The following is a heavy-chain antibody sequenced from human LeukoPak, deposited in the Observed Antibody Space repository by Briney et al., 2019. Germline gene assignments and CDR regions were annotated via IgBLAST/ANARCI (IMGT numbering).Heavy chain of an antibody. Sequence: ASVKVSCKASGYTFTSYDINWVRQATGQGLEWMGWISAYNGNTNYAQKLQGRVTMTTDTSTSTAYMELSSLRSEDTAVYYCARGQSGDFWSGSYYYYMDVWGKGTTITVFS. V-gene: IGHV1-18*01. CDR2: ISAYNGNT. D-gene: IGHD3-3*01. CDR3: ARGQSGDFWSGSYYYYMDV. J-gene: IGHJ6*03. CDR1: GYTFTSYD.